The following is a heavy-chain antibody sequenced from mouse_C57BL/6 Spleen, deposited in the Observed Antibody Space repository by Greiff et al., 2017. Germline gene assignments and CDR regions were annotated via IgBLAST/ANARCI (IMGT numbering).Heavy chain of an antibody. Sequence: VQLQQSGPELVKPGASVKISCKASGYTFTDYYINWVKQRPGQGLEWIGWIFPGSGSTYYNEKFKGKATLTVDKSSSTAYMLLSSLTSEDSEVYFCAFYYDYDAPYAMDYWGQGTSVTVSS. CDR1: GYTFTDYY. J-gene: IGHJ4*01. D-gene: IGHD2-4*01. CDR2: IFPGSGST. V-gene: IGHV1-75*01. CDR3: AFYYDYDAPYAMDY.